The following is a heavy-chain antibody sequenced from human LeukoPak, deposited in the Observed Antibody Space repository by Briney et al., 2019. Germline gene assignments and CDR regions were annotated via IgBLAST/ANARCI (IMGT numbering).Heavy chain of an antibody. J-gene: IGHJ5*02. V-gene: IGHV4-39*01. D-gene: IGHD3-3*01. CDR1: GSSISSSSYY. CDR2: IYYSGST. Sequence: PSETLSLTCTVSGSSISSSSYYWGWIRQPPGKGLEGIGSIYYSGSTYYNPSLKSRVTISVDTSKNQLSLKLSSVTAADPAVYYCARQLYITIFGVVIPHWFDPWGQGTLVTVSS. CDR3: ARQLYITIFGVVIPHWFDP.